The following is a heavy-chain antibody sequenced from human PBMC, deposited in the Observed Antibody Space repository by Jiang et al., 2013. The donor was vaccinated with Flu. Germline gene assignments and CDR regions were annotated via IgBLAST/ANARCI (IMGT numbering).Heavy chain of an antibody. CDR1: GGSFSGYY. V-gene: IGHV4-34*01. CDR3: ARRARSVVVYDY. D-gene: IGHD2-2*01. J-gene: IGHJ4*02. Sequence: LLKPSETLSLTCAVYGGSFSGYYWSWIRQPPGKGLEWIGEINHSGSTNYNPSLKSRVTISVDTSKNQFSLKLSSVTAADTAVYYCARRARSVVVYDYWGQGTLVT. CDR2: INHSGST.